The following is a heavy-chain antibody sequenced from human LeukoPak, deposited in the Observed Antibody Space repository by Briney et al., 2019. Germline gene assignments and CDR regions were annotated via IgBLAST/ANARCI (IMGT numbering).Heavy chain of an antibody. CDR3: ARRAYYDTSGYYPTSGYFDL. V-gene: IGHV4-4*08. J-gene: IGHJ2*01. Sequence: SETLSLTCTVSGGSIFSYYWNWIRQPPGKGLEWIGYIYPNGITSYNPSLRSRGTISIATSKNQFFLRLRSVTAADTAIYYCARRAYYDTSGYYPTSGYFDLWGRGTLVTVSS. CDR2: IYPNGIT. CDR1: GGSIFSYY. D-gene: IGHD3-22*01.